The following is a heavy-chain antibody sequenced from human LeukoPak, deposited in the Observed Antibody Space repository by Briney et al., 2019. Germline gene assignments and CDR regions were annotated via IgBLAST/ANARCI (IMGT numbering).Heavy chain of an antibody. CDR2: IYHSRST. V-gene: IGHV4-38-2*01. CDR1: GYSISSGYY. D-gene: IGHD2-15*01. Sequence: SETLSLTCAVSGYSISSGYYWGWIRQPPGKGLEWSGSIYHSRSTYYNPSLKSRVTISVDTSKNQFSLKLSSVTAADTAVYYCASRLGYCSGGSCYLGGWFDPWGQGTLVTVSS. J-gene: IGHJ5*02. CDR3: ASRLGYCSGGSCYLGGWFDP.